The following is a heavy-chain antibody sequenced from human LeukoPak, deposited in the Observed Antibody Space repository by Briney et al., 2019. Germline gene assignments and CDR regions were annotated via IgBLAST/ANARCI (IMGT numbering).Heavy chain of an antibody. Sequence: SETLSLTCAVYGGSFSGYYWSWIRQPPGKGLEWIGYIYYSGSTNYNPSLKSRVTISVDTSKNQFSLKLSSVTAADTAVYYCARFSGSSDYWGQGTLVTVSS. D-gene: IGHD6-25*01. CDR2: IYYSGST. J-gene: IGHJ4*02. CDR3: ARFSGSSDY. V-gene: IGHV4-59*01. CDR1: GGSFSGYY.